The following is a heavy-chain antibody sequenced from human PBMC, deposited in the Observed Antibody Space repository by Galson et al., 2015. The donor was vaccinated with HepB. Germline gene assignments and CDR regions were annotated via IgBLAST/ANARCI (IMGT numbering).Heavy chain of an antibody. CDR3: ARRSGSYSSWGYFQH. V-gene: IGHV5-51*01. J-gene: IGHJ1*01. CDR2: IYPGDSDT. D-gene: IGHD6-6*01. CDR1: GYSFTSYW. Sequence: QSGAEVKKPGESLKISCTGSGYSFTSYWIGWVRQMPGKGLEWMGIIYPGDSDTRYSPSFQGQVTISADKSISTAYLQWSSLKASDTAMYYCARRSGSYSSWGYFQHWGQGTLVTVSS.